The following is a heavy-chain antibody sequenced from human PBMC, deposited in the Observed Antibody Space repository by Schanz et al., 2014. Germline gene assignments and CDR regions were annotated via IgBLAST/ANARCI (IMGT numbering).Heavy chain of an antibody. CDR2: ITTAGTKM. Sequence: DVQLLESGGGLVQPGGSLRLSCAASGFSLDIFAVSWVRQAPGKGLEWVAAITTAGTKMYYADSVKGRFTISRDNSKNTLYLQMNSLRAEDTAVYYCARIGGSVFDYWAQGTLVTGSS. V-gene: IGHV3-23*01. CDR1: GFSLDIFA. CDR3: ARIGGSVFDY. D-gene: IGHD3-10*01. J-gene: IGHJ4*02.